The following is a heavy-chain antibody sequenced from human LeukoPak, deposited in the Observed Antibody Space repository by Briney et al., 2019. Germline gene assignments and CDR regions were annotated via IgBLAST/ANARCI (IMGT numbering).Heavy chain of an antibody. CDR2: IYYSGST. V-gene: IGHV4-59*08. Sequence: KPSEKLSFNCSASGVSSSGNSWSWNRQPPGKGLEWIGYIYYSGSTNYNPSLKSRVTISVDTSKNQSSLKLSSVTAADTAVYYCVRQQGGFDSDGNPFDYWGQGTLVTVPS. J-gene: IGHJ4*02. CDR1: GVSSSGNS. D-gene: IGHD3-22*01. CDR3: VRQQGGFDSDGNPFDY.